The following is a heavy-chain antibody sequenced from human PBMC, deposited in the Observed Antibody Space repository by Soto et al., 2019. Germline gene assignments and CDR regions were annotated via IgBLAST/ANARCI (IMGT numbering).Heavy chain of an antibody. CDR1: GGTFSEHG. Sequence: QVQLVQSGAEAKKPGSAVRVSCKAFGGTFSEHGISWVRQAPGQGLEWMGGIIPIYGTTDYAQKFADRMSITEDESTGTVYRELSNRRSEDTAVYFCAKIRSPPGRDCLRISCAHYYYYGMDVWGQGTTVTVSS. J-gene: IGHJ6*02. CDR2: IIPIYGTT. D-gene: IGHD2-2*01. V-gene: IGHV1-69*12. CDR3: AKIRSPPGRDCLRISCAHYYYYGMDV.